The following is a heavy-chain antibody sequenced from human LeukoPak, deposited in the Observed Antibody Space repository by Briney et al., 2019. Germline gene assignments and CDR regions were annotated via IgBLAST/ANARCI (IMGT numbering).Heavy chain of an antibody. CDR1: RGFIGSSNH. J-gene: IGHJ4*02. CDR3: ATRYNYDILTGYFGSY. V-gene: IGHV4-4*02. CDR2: IYYTGRT. D-gene: IGHD3-9*01. Sequence: TSETLSLTCAVSRGFIGSSNHWSWVRQPPGKGLEWIGEIYYTGRTNNNPSLKSRVTISIDTSKNQFSLKLNSVTAADTATYYCATRYNYDILTGYFGSYWGQGILVAVS.